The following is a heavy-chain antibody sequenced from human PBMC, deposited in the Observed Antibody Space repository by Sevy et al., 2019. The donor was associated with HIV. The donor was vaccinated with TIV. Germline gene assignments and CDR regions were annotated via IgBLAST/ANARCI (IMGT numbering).Heavy chain of an antibody. V-gene: IGHV4-4*07. J-gene: IGHJ3*02. D-gene: IGHD3-16*02. CDR1: GGSISNYY. CDR3: ARVEWELSGHAFGI. CDR2: IFTSGST. Sequence: SETLSLTCTVSGGSISNYYWSWIRQPAGKGLEWIGRIFTSGSTNYNPSLKSRVTMSIDTSKNQFFLRLSSVTAADPAVYYCARVEWELSGHAFGIWGQGTMVTVSS.